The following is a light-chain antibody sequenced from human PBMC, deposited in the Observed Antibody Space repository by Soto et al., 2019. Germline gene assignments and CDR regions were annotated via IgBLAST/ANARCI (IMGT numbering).Light chain of an antibody. Sequence: DIQMTQFPSTLSVSVGDRVTITCRASQTISSWLAWYQQKPGKAPKLLIYKASTLKSGVPSRFRGSGSGTEFTLTISSLQPDDFATYYCQHYNSYPEAFGQGTKVDI. J-gene: IGKJ1*01. CDR1: QTISSW. CDR3: QHYNSYPEA. V-gene: IGKV1-5*03. CDR2: KAS.